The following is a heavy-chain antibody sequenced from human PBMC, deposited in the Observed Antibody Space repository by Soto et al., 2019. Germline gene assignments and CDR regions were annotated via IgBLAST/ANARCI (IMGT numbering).Heavy chain of an antibody. CDR3: ARDPSRRLVRPTSFDY. Sequence: QVQLVQSGAEVKKPGASVKVSCKASGYTFTSYGISWVRQAPGQGLEWMGWISAYNGNTNYAQKLQGRVTMTTDTSTNTAYMELRSLRSDDTAVYYCARDPSRRLVRPTSFDYWGQGTLVTVSS. CDR1: GYTFTSYG. V-gene: IGHV1-18*01. D-gene: IGHD3-10*01. CDR2: ISAYNGNT. J-gene: IGHJ4*02.